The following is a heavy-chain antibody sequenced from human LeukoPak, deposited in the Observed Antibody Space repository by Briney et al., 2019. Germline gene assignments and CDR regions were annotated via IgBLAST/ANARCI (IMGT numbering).Heavy chain of an antibody. D-gene: IGHD6-13*01. CDR1: GGSFSGYY. CDR3: ARVTVSYSSSHPLDY. V-gene: IGHV4-34*01. Sequence: PSETLSLTCAVYGGSFSGYYWSWIRQPSGKGLEWIGEINHSGSTNYNPSLKSRVTISVDTSKNQFSLKLSSVTAADTAVYYCARVTVSYSSSHPLDYWGQGTLVTVSS. CDR2: INHSGST. J-gene: IGHJ4*02.